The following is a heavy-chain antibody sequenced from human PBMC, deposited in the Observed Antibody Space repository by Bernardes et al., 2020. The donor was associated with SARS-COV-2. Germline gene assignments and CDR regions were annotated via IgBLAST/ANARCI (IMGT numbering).Heavy chain of an antibody. Sequence: SETLSLTCAVSGGSISTGYYSWIWIRQPKGKGLEWIGYIYQSGTTYYNPSLKSRVTISLERSKAHFSLNLSSVTAADTAMYYCARGTLPSRATYYFDSWGHGTLVTVSS. D-gene: IGHD2-15*01. V-gene: IGHV4-30-2*01. CDR3: ARGTLPSRATYYFDS. J-gene: IGHJ4*01. CDR1: GGSISTGYYS. CDR2: IYQSGTT.